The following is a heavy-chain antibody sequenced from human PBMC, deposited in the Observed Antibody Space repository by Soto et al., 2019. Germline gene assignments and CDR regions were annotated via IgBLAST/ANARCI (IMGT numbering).Heavy chain of an antibody. Sequence: GESLNLSRKASGYTFTTYCMGWVRQLNGKGLEWMGIIYPGDSDTRYSPSFQGQVTISADKSISTAYLQWSSLKASDAAMYYCARRVPITGAECFDHWGQGTLVTVSS. D-gene: IGHD1-20*01. CDR3: ARRVPITGAECFDH. CDR2: IYPGDSDT. V-gene: IGHV5-51*01. CDR1: GYTFTTYC. J-gene: IGHJ5*02.